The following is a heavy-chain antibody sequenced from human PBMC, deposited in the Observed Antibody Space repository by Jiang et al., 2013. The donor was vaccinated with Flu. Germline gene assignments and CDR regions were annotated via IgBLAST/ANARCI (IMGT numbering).Heavy chain of an antibody. J-gene: IGHJ4*01. Sequence: SGLVKPSQTLSLTCTVSGDSVSGGGFYWTWIRQHPGKGLEWIGYTYYSGSTHYNPSLKSRASISMDMSENQFSLKLSSVTAADTAVYYCTRETVVGTAAGTFDYWGHGTLVTVSS. CDR1: GDSVSGGGFY. D-gene: IGHD1-7*01. CDR3: TRETVVGTAAGTFDY. V-gene: IGHV4-31*03. CDR2: TYYSGST.